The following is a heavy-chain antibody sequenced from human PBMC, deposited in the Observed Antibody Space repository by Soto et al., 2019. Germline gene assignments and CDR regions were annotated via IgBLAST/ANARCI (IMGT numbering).Heavy chain of an antibody. J-gene: IGHJ4*02. CDR2: ISGSGGST. Sequence: EVQLSESGGGLVQPGGSLRLSCAASGFTFSNYAVTWVRQAPGKGLEWVSTISGSGGSTYYDDSVKGRFTISRDNSKNTLYLQMNRLRAEDTAVYYCAKDQGSSWYEIDYWGQGTLVTVSS. D-gene: IGHD6-13*01. V-gene: IGHV3-23*01. CDR1: GFTFSNYA. CDR3: AKDQGSSWYEIDY.